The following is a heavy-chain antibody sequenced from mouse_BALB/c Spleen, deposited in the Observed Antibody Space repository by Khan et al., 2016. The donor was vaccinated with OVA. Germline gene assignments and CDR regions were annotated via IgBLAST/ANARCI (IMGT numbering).Heavy chain of an antibody. D-gene: IGHD1-1*01. V-gene: IGHV2-9*02. J-gene: IGHJ3*01. CDR3: ARAFYYGAWLAY. Sequence: QVQLKESGPGLVAPSQTLSITCTVSGFSLTSYGVHWVRQPPGKGLEWLGVIWAGGSTNHNSALMSRLSISKDNSKSQVFLKMNSLQNDDTAMYYCARAFYYGAWLAYWGQGTLVTVSA. CDR1: GFSLTSYG. CDR2: IWAGGST.